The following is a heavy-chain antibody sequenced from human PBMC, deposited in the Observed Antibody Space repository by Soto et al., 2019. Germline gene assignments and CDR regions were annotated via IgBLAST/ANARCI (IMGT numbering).Heavy chain of an antibody. D-gene: IGHD3-10*01. J-gene: IGHJ6*02. CDR1: GGTFSSYA. Sequence: SVKVSCKASGGTFSSYAISWVRQAPGQGLECMGGIIPIFGTANYAQKFQGRVTITAXXXXSXXXMXLXXLRSEDTAVYYCARYRYYGSGSYGMDVWGQ. CDR3: ARYRYYGSGSYGMDV. CDR2: IIPIFGTA. V-gene: IGHV1-69*13.